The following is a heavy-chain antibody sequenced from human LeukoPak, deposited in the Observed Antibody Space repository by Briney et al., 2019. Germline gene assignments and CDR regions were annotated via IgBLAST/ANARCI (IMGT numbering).Heavy chain of an antibody. CDR2: ISSSSSTI. V-gene: IGHV3-48*01. CDR1: GLTFSTSG. Sequence: PGGSLRLSCTASGLTFSTSGFNWVRQAPGKGLEWVSYISSSSSTIYYADSVKGRFTISRDNAKNSLYLQMNSLRAEDTAVYYCARDSMWELLRFDYWGQGTLVTVSS. J-gene: IGHJ4*02. D-gene: IGHD1-26*01. CDR3: ARDSMWELLRFDY.